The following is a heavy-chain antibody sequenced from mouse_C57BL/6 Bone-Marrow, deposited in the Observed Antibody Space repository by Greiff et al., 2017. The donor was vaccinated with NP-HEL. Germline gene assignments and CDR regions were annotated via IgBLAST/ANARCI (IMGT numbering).Heavy chain of an antibody. V-gene: IGHV1-55*01. Sequence: QVQLQQPGAELVKPGASVKMSCKASGYTFTSYWITWVKQRPGQGLAWIGDIYPGSGSTNYNEKFKSKATLTVDTSSSTAYMQLSSLTSEDSAVYYGALDSSGLAWFAYGGQGTLVTVSA. CDR2: IYPGSGST. CDR1: GYTFTSYW. CDR3: ALDSSGLAWFAY. J-gene: IGHJ3*01. D-gene: IGHD3-2*02.